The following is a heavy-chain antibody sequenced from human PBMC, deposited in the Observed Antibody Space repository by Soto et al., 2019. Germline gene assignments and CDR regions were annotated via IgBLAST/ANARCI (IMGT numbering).Heavy chain of an antibody. CDR1: GGSFSGYY. Sequence: QVKLQQWGAGLLKPSETLSLTCAVYGGSFSGYYWSWIRQPPGKWLAWIGEINHSGSTNYNPSLKSRVTISVDTSKNQFSLKLSSVTAADTGVYYCARCEVGCSSTRCYVVFDYWGQGTLVTVYS. V-gene: IGHV4-34*01. CDR2: INHSGST. D-gene: IGHD2-2*01. CDR3: ARCEVGCSSTRCYVVFDY. J-gene: IGHJ4*02.